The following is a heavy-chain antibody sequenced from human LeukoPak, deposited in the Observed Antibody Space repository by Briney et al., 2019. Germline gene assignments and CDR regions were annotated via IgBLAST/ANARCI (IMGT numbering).Heavy chain of an antibody. V-gene: IGHV4-34*01. J-gene: IGHJ4*02. CDR1: GGSFSGYY. D-gene: IGHD3-22*01. Sequence: SETLSLTCAVYGGSFSGYYWSWIRQPPGKGLEWIGEINHSGSTNYNPSLKSRVTISVDTSKNQFSLKLSSVTAADTAVYYCASRWRYYYDSSGYSPLGYWGQGTLVTVSS. CDR2: INHSGST. CDR3: ASRWRYYYDSSGYSPLGY.